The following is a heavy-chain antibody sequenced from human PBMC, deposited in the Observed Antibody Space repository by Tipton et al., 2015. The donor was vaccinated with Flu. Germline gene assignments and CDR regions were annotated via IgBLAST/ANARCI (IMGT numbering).Heavy chain of an antibody. CDR3: AKEGKWGEWYFDL. Sequence: SLRLSCAASGFTFSSYVMSWVRQAPGKGLEWVSVISWNSGFIDYAESVKGRFTASRDNSKDTLHLQMDSLRAEDTAVYYCAKEGKWGEWYFDLWGRGTLVTVPS. D-gene: IGHD3-16*01. CDR1: GFTFSSYV. V-gene: IGHV3-23*01. J-gene: IGHJ2*01. CDR2: ISWNSGFI.